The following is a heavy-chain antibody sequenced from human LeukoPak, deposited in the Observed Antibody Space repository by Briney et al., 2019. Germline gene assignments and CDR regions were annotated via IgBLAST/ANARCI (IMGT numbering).Heavy chain of an antibody. CDR3: AGFCSGRTCSGENWFDP. J-gene: IGHJ5*02. Sequence: SETLSLTCTVSGGSISSSTYYWGWIRQPPGKGLEWIGSIYYTGRTYHNPSLQSRLTMSIDTSKNQFSLKLSSLTAADTAVYYCAGFCSGRTCSGENWFDPWGQGTLVTVSS. D-gene: IGHD2-15*01. V-gene: IGHV4-39*01. CDR1: GGSISSSTYY. CDR2: IYYTGRT.